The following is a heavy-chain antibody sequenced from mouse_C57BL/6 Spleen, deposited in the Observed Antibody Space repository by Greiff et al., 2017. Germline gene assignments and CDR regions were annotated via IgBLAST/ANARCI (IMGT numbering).Heavy chain of an antibody. D-gene: IGHD1-1*01. CDR2: IDPSDSYT. CDR1: GYTFTSYW. Sequence: QVQLQQPGAELVRPGTSVKLSCKASGYTFTSYWMHWVKQRPGQGLEWIGVIDPSDSYTNYNQKFKGKATLTVDTSSSTAYMQLSSLTSEGSAVYYCARRITTVVATDYFDYWGQGTTLTVYS. CDR3: ARRITTVVATDYFDY. J-gene: IGHJ2*01. V-gene: IGHV1-59*01.